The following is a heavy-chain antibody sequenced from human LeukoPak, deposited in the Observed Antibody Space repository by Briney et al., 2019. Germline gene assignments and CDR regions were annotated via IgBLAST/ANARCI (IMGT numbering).Heavy chain of an antibody. CDR1: GGSFSGYY. CDR3: ARVVRLRYFDWSDY. CDR2: INHSGST. V-gene: IGHV4-34*01. D-gene: IGHD3-9*01. J-gene: IGHJ4*02. Sequence: PSETLSLTCAVYGGSFSGYYWSWIRQPPGKGLEWIGEINHSGSTNYNPSLKSRVTISVDTSKNQFSLKLSSVTAADTAVYYCARVVRLRYFDWSDYWGQGTLVTVSS.